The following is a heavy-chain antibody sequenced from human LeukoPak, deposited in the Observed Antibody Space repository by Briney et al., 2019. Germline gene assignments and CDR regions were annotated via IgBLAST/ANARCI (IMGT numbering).Heavy chain of an antibody. D-gene: IGHD4-17*01. V-gene: IGHV1-18*01. J-gene: IGHJ6*02. CDR2: ISAYNGNT. CDR3: ARDSNGDYGYYYGMDV. CDR1: GYTFTSYG. Sequence: ASVKVSCKASGYTFTSYGISWVRQAPGQGLEWMGWISAYNGNTNYAQKLQGRVTMTTDTSTSTAYMELRSLRSDDTAVYYCARDSNGDYGYYYGMDVWGQGTTVTVSS.